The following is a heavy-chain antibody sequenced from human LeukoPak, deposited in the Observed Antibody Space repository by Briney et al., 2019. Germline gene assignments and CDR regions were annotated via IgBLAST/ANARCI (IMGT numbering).Heavy chain of an antibody. J-gene: IGHJ3*02. Sequence: ASVKVSCKASGYTFTDYYLHWVRQAPGQGLEWMGWINANSGDTKYAQKFQGRVTMTRDTSISTAYMELSRLRSDDTAVYYCARELREAFDIWGQGTMVTVSS. V-gene: IGHV1-2*02. CDR1: GYTFTDYY. CDR2: INANSGDT. CDR3: ARELREAFDI. D-gene: IGHD4-17*01.